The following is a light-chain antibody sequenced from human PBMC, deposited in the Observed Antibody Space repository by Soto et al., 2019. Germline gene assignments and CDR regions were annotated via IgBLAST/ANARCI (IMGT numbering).Light chain of an antibody. CDR2: EGN. CDR1: SRDVGIYNL. Sequence: QSVLTQPASVSGSPGQSITISCTGTSRDVGIYNLVSWYQQHPGKAPKLMIYEGNKRPSGVSNRFSGSRSGNTASLTISGLEAEDEAHYYCCSYTDGSSLLFGGGTKLTVL. J-gene: IGLJ3*02. V-gene: IGLV2-23*01. CDR3: CSYTDGSSLL.